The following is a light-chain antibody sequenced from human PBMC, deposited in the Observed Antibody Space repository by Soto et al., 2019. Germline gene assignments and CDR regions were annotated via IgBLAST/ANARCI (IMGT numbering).Light chain of an antibody. V-gene: IGLV1-40*01. Sequence: QSVLTQPPSVSGAPGQRVTISCSGTSSSIGAGYEVHWYHQLPGTAPKLVVSGNGNRPSGVPDRLSASKSGTSASLAISGLQSDDEAHYYCATWDDSLNAAVFGGGTQLTVL. J-gene: IGLJ7*01. CDR1: SSSIGAGYE. CDR2: GNG. CDR3: ATWDDSLNAAV.